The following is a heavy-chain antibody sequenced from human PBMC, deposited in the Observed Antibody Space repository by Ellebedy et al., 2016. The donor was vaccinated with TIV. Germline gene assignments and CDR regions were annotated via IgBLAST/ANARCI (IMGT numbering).Heavy chain of an antibody. J-gene: IGHJ4*02. D-gene: IGHD6-19*01. CDR1: GGSISSGTYY. CDR2: FYYSGST. CDR3: ARHPLEWLVGPTYFDY. V-gene: IGHV4-39*01. Sequence: MPSETLSLTCTVSGGSISSGTYYWGWIRQPPGKGLEWIGSFYYSGSTYYNPSLKSRVTISVDTSKNQFSLKLTSVTAADTAVYYCARHPLEWLVGPTYFDYWGPGTLITVSS.